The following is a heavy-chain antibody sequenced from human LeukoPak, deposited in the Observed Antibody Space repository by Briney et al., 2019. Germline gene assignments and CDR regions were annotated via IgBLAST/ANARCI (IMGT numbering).Heavy chain of an antibody. V-gene: IGHV4-39*01. J-gene: IGHJ4*02. CDR3: ARHVRFLEWLSSYYFDY. D-gene: IGHD3-3*01. CDR1: GGSISSSSYY. Sequence: SETLSLTCTVSGGSISSSSYYWGWIRQPPGKGLEWIGTLYYSGNTYYNPSLKSRVTISVDTSKNQFSLKLTSVTAADTAVYYCARHVRFLEWLSSYYFDYWGQGTLVTVSS. CDR2: LYYSGNT.